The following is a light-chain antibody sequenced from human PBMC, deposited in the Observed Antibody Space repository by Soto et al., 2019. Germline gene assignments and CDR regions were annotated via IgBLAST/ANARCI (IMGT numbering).Light chain of an antibody. CDR3: QSFDSSLTGPI. Sequence: QSVLTQPPSVSGAPGQRVTISCTGSNSNIGADYGVHWYQQFPGTAPKLLISNYTNRPSGVPDRFSGSGSGSSASLAITGLQSEDEADYYCQSFDSSLTGPILGVGTKLTVL. V-gene: IGLV1-40*01. J-gene: IGLJ2*01. CDR1: NSNIGADYG. CDR2: NYT.